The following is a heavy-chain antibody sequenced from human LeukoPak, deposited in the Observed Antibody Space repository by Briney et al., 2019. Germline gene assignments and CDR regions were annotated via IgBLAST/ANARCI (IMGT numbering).Heavy chain of an antibody. CDR1: GGSISSSSYY. J-gene: IGHJ4*02. D-gene: IGHD3-3*01. CDR3: AMGWAIFGVVTKGGFDY. V-gene: IGHV4-39*01. Sequence: PSETLSLTCSVSGGSISSSSYYWGWIRQPPGKGLEWIGSIYCSGSTYYNPSLKSRVTISVDTSKNQFSLKLSSVTAADTAVYYCAMGWAIFGVVTKGGFDYWGQGTLVTVSS. CDR2: IYCSGST.